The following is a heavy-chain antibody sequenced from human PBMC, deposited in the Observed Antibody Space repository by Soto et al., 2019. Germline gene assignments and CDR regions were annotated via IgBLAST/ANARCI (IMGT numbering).Heavy chain of an antibody. CDR2: TYYRSKWYN. CDR1: GDSVSSTNAA. CDR3: ARESYGSGSYDGMDV. D-gene: IGHD3-10*01. Sequence: SQTLSLTGAISGDSVSSTNAAWNWIRQSPSRGLEWLGRTYYRSKWYNDYAVSVKSRIDINPDTSKNQFSLQLNSVSPEDTAMYYCARESYGSGSYDGMDVWGQGTTVTVSS. V-gene: IGHV6-1*01. J-gene: IGHJ6*02.